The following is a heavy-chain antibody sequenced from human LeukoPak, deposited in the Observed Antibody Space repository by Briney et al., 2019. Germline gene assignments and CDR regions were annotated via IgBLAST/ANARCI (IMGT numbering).Heavy chain of an antibody. J-gene: IGHJ5*02. Sequence: MSSQTLSLTCTVSGGSISSGDYYWSWIRQPAGKGLEWIGRIYTSGSTNYNPSLKSRVTISVDTSKNQFSLKLSSVTAADTAVYYCAREIARWEWPNWFDPWGQGTLVTVSS. CDR3: AREIARWEWPNWFDP. D-gene: IGHD3-3*01. CDR1: GGSISSGDYY. V-gene: IGHV4-61*02. CDR2: IYTSGST.